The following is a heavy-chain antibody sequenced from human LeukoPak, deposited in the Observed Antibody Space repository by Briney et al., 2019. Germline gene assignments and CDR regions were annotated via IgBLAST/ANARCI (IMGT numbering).Heavy chain of an antibody. J-gene: IGHJ5*02. CDR2: INTNTGNP. Sequence: ASVKVSCKASSYSFTSYGFSWVRQAPGQGLEWMGWINTNTGNPTYAQGFTGRFVFSLDTSVSTAYLQISSLKAEDTAVYYCARSVGVAAADNWFDPWDQGTLVTVSS. CDR1: SYSFTSYG. D-gene: IGHD6-13*01. CDR3: ARSVGVAAADNWFDP. V-gene: IGHV7-4-1*02.